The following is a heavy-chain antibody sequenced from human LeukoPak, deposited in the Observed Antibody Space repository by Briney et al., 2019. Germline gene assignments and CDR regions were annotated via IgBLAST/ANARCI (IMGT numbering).Heavy chain of an antibody. CDR2: IYYSGST. CDR1: GGSISSYY. J-gene: IGHJ6*02. V-gene: IGHV4-59*12. D-gene: IGHD4/OR15-4a*01. Sequence: SETLSLTCTVSGGSISSYYWSWIRQPPGKRLEWIGYIYYSGSTYYNPSLKSRVTISVDTSKNQFSLKLSSVTAADTAVYYCARVNGAKGYYYYGMDVWGQGTTVTVSS. CDR3: ARVNGAKGYYYYGMDV.